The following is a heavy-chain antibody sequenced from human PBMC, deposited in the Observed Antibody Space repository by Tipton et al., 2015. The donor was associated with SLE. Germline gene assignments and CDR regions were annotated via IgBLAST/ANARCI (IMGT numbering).Heavy chain of an antibody. V-gene: IGHV6-1*01. CDR3: ARGLLRVKGGFDY. CDR1: GDSVSSNSAA. J-gene: IGHJ4*02. Sequence: GLVKPSQTLSLTCAISGDSVSSNSAAWNWIRQSPSRGLEWLGRTYYRSKWYNDYAVSVKSRITINPDTSKNQFSLKLSSVTAADTAVYYCARGLLRVKGGFDYWGQGTLVTVSS. D-gene: IGHD2-21*02. CDR2: TYYRSKWYN.